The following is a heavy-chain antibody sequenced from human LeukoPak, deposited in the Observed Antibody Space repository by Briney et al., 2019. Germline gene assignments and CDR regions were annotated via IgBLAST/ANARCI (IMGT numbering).Heavy chain of an antibody. CDR3: ARDPGVAVAGTEGDY. J-gene: IGHJ4*02. D-gene: IGHD6-19*01. CDR2: IIPIFGTA. Sequence: SVKASCKASGGTFSSYAISWVRQAPGQGLEWMGGIIPIFGTANYAQKFQGRVTITADESTSTAYMELSSLRSEDTAVYYCARDPGVAVAGTEGDYWGQGTLVTVSS. CDR1: GGTFSSYA. V-gene: IGHV1-69*01.